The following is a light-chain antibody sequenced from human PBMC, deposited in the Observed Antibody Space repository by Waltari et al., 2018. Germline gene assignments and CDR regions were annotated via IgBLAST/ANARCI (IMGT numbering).Light chain of an antibody. V-gene: IGLV2-23*02. Sequence: PPLTQPASVFGSPGKPFTIPCTGTSSVFGPNNFVSWSQQYPGKAPKLIICEVTKRPSGVSDRFSGSKSGSTASLTISGLQPEDEADYYCCSYVDSRTFEWVFGGGTKLTVL. CDR2: EVT. CDR3: CSYVDSRTFEWV. CDR1: SSVFGPNNF. J-gene: IGLJ3*02.